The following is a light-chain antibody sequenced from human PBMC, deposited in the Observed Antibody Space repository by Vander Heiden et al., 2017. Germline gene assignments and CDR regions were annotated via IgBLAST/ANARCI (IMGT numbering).Light chain of an antibody. CDR3: QQYNNWPPWT. V-gene: IGKV3-15*01. Sequence: EIVMTQSPATLSVSPGERATLSCRASQSVSSNLAWYQQKPRQPPRLLLYCASTRTAGIPARLSGSGSGTEFTLTISSLQSEDFAVYYCQQYNNWPPWTFGQGTKVEIK. CDR1: QSVSSN. CDR2: CAS. J-gene: IGKJ1*01.